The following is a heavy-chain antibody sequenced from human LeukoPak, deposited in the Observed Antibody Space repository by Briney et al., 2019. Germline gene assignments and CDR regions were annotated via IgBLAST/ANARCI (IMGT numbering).Heavy chain of an antibody. Sequence: GGSLRLPCAASGFTFSSYEMNWVRQAPGKGLEWVSYISSSGSTIYYADSVKGRFTISRDNAKNSLYLQMNSLRAEDTAVYYCAELGITMIGGVWGRGTTVTISS. CDR3: AELGITMIGGV. D-gene: IGHD3-10*02. CDR2: ISSSGSTI. V-gene: IGHV3-48*03. CDR1: GFTFSSYE. J-gene: IGHJ6*04.